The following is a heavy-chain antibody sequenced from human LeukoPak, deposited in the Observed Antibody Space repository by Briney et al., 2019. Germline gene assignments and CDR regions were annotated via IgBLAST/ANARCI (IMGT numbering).Heavy chain of an antibody. CDR2: ISGSGDNT. Sequence: GGSLRLSCAASGLTFSSYAMSWVRQAPGKGLEWVAAISGSGDNTYYADSVKGRFTISRDNSKNTLYLQMNSLRAEDTAVYYCAKDRSGSYSQGLDYWGRGTPVTVSS. CDR3: AKDRSGSYSQGLDY. J-gene: IGHJ4*02. CDR1: GLTFSSYA. V-gene: IGHV3-23*01. D-gene: IGHD1-26*01.